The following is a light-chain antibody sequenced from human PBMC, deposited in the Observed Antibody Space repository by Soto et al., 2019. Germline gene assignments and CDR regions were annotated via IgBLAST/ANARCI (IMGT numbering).Light chain of an antibody. CDR3: SSYTISSTYV. CDR1: SNDVGIYNS. J-gene: IGLJ1*01. V-gene: IGLV2-14*01. CDR2: DVS. Sequence: QSVLTQPASVSGSPGRSITISCTGTSNDVGIYNSVSWFQHHPGKGPKLVIYDVSNRPSGVSNRFSGSKSGNTASLTISGLQAEDEADYHCSSYTISSTYVFGTGTKVTVL.